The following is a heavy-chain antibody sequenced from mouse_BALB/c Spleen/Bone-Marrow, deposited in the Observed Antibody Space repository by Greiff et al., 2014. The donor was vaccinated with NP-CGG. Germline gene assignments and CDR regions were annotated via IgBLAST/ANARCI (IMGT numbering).Heavy chain of an antibody. CDR3: ARRELGEFDY. D-gene: IGHD4-1*01. Sequence: VQLQQSGAELVRPGTSVKVSCTASGFPFPNTCMQWVKQRPGQGLEWIGVINPESGGTNYNEKFKGKATLTADKSSSTAFMQLSSLTSDDSAVYFCARRELGEFDYWGQGTTLTVSS. V-gene: IGHV1-54*01. J-gene: IGHJ2*01. CDR2: INPESGGT. CDR1: GFPFPNTC.